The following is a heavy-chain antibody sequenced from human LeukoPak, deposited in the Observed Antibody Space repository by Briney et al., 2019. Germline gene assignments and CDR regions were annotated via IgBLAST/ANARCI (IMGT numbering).Heavy chain of an antibody. CDR3: ARFGYLYDSSGYYGWFDP. J-gene: IGHJ5*02. CDR1: GYTITGYY. D-gene: IGHD3-22*01. V-gene: IGHV1-2*02. Sequence: ASVKVSCKASGYTITGYYMHWVRQAPGQGLEWMGWINPNSGGTNYAQKFQGRVTMTRDTSISTAYMELSRLRSDDTAVYYCARFGYLYDSSGYYGWFDPWGQGTLVTVSS. CDR2: INPNSGGT.